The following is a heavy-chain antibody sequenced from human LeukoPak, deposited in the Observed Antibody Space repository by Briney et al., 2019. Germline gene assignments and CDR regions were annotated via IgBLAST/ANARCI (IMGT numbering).Heavy chain of an antibody. V-gene: IGHV3-30-3*01. CDR2: ISHDGNNK. CDR1: GFTFSSYA. J-gene: IGHJ4*02. D-gene: IGHD5-18*01. CDR3: AREGVYSNGPFDY. Sequence: GGSLRLSCAASGFTFSSYAMHWVRQAPGKGLEWVAVISHDGNNKYNADSVKGRFTISRDNSKNTLYLQTNSLRAEDTAVYYCAREGVYSNGPFDYWGQGTRVTVSS.